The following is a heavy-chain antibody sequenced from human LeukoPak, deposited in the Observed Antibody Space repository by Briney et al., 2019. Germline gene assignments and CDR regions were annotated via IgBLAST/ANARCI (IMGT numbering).Heavy chain of an antibody. CDR2: IIPILGIA. J-gene: IGHJ4*02. CDR3: ARDSTPSPYPAMVHMAY. Sequence: ASVKVSCKASGGTFSSYAISWVRQAPGQGLEWMGRIIPILGIANYAQKFQGRVTITADKSTSTAYMELSSLRSEDTAVYYCARDSTPSPYPAMVHMAYWGQGTLVTVSS. D-gene: IGHD5-18*01. V-gene: IGHV1-69*04. CDR1: GGTFSSYA.